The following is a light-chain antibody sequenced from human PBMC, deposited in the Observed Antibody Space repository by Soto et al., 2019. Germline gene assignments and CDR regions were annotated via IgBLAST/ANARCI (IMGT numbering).Light chain of an antibody. Sequence: EIVLTQSPGTLSLSPGERATLSCRASQSVSSSYLAWYQQKPGQAPRLLIYGASSRATGIPDRFSGSGSGTDFPLTISRLEPEDFAVYYCQQYGSSPSFGGGTKVEIK. CDR1: QSVSSSY. CDR2: GAS. CDR3: QQYGSSPS. J-gene: IGKJ4*01. V-gene: IGKV3-20*01.